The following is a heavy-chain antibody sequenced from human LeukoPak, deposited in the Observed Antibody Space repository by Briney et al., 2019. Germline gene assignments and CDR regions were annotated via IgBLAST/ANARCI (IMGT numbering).Heavy chain of an antibody. Sequence: SETLSLTCTVSGGSISSSSYYWGWIRQPPGKGLEWIGYIYHSGSTYYNPSLKSRVTISVDRSKNQFSLKLSSVTAADTAVYYCARVDYDSADAFDIWGQGTMVTVSS. CDR1: GGSISSSSYY. D-gene: IGHD3-22*01. J-gene: IGHJ3*02. CDR3: ARVDYDSADAFDI. CDR2: IYHSGST. V-gene: IGHV4-30-2*01.